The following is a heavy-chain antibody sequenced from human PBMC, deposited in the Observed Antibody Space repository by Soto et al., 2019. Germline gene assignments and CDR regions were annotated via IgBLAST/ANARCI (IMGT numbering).Heavy chain of an antibody. CDR2: IIPILGIA. Sequence: QVQLVQSGAEVKKPGSSVKVSCKASGGTFSSYTISWVRQAPGQGLEWMGRIIPILGIANYAQKFQGRVTITADKSTSTAYMELSSLRSEDTAVYYCARELHYYDSSGYYEYYYYYGMDVW. J-gene: IGHJ6*01. V-gene: IGHV1-69*08. D-gene: IGHD3-22*01. CDR3: ARELHYYDSSGYYEYYYYYGMDV. CDR1: GGTFSSYT.